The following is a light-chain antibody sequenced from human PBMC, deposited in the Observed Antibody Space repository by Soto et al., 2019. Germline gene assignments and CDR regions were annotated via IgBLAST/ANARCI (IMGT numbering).Light chain of an antibody. V-gene: IGLV2-14*01. CDR2: EVS. Sequence: QSALTQPASVSGSPGQSITISCTGTSSDVGGYNSVSWYQQRPGKAPELMIYEVSNRPSEISHRFSGSKSGNTASLTISWLQAEDEADYYCSSYRDSDTVVFGGGTKVTVL. J-gene: IGLJ2*01. CDR3: SSYRDSDTVV. CDR1: SSDVGGYNS.